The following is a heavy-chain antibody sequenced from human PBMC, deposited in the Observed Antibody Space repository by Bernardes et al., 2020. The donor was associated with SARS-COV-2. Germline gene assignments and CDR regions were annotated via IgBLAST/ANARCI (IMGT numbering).Heavy chain of an antibody. CDR3: ARRTYYGDYFAFDV. CDR2: IYRSGST. D-gene: IGHD4-17*01. CDR1: GDSLSSSNDY. Sequence: SETLSLTCTVSGDSLSSSNDYWGWIRQPRGKGLEWIGSIYRSGSTYYNPSLKSRVTISVDTSTNQFSLKLNSVIAADTAVYYCARRTYYGDYFAFDVWGQGTMVTVSP. J-gene: IGHJ3*01. V-gene: IGHV4-39*01.